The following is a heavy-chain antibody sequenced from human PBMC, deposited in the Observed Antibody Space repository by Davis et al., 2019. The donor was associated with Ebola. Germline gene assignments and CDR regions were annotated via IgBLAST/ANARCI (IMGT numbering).Heavy chain of an antibody. D-gene: IGHD4-23*01. CDR1: GGSINIRSYY. Sequence: SETLSLTCTVSGGSINIRSYYWGWIRQPPGKGLEWIGSVHHSGRTYYNPSLKSRLTISIDPSKNQFSLKLTSVTAADTAVYYCASLGHDYGGNSVYWGQGTLVTVSS. J-gene: IGHJ4*02. CDR3: ASLGHDYGGNSVY. V-gene: IGHV4-39*07. CDR2: VHHSGRT.